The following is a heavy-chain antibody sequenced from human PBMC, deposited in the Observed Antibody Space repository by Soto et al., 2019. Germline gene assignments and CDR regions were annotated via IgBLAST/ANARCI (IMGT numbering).Heavy chain of an antibody. Sequence: ASVKVSCKASGYTFTSYYIRWVRQAPGQGLEWMGIINPSGGSTSYAEKFQGRGTRTRGTSTSTVYMELSSLRSEDAAVDYCEREWFQPSPKTESYYYSGMDVWGQGTTVTVSS. J-gene: IGHJ6*02. CDR3: EREWFQPSPKTESYYYSGMDV. CDR1: GYTFTSYY. CDR2: INPSGGST. V-gene: IGHV1-46*01. D-gene: IGHD3-10*01.